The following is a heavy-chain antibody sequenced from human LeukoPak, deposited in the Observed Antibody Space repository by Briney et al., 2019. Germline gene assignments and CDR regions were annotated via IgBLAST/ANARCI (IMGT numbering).Heavy chain of an antibody. V-gene: IGHV4-39*01. CDR3: ARQSSITKPGVY. D-gene: IGHD3-10*01. J-gene: IGHJ4*02. CDR1: GGSISSSSYY. CDR2: IYYSGST. Sequence: SETLSLTCTVPGGSISSSSYYWGWIRQPPGKGLEWIGSIYYSGSTYYNPSLKSRVTISVDTSKNQFSLKLSSVTAADTAVYYCARQSSITKPGVYWGQGTLVTVSS.